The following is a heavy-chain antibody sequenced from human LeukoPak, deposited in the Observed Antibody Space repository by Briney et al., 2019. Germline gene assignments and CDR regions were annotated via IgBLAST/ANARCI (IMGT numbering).Heavy chain of an antibody. D-gene: IGHD4-11*01. Sequence: PSQTLSLTCAVSGGSISSGGYSWSWIRQPPGKGLEWIGYIYHSGSTYYNPSLKSRFTISVDRSKNQFSLKLSSVTAADTAVYYCARQFRLFSDYKGLTWFDPWGQGTLVTVSS. CDR3: ARQFRLFSDYKGLTWFDP. CDR2: IYHSGST. CDR1: GGSISSGGYS. V-gene: IGHV4-30-2*01. J-gene: IGHJ5*02.